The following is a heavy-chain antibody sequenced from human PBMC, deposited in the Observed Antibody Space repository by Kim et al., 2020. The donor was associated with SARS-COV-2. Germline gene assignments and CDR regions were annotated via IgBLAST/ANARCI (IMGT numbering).Heavy chain of an antibody. V-gene: IGHV1-18*01. D-gene: IGHD6-13*01. CDR3: ARVVGGAAGDAFDI. J-gene: IGHJ3*02. Sequence: ASVKVSCKASGYTFTSYGISWVRQAPGQGLEWMGWISAYNGNTNYAQKLQGRVTMTIDTSTSTAYMERRSLRSDDTAVYYCARVVGGAAGDAFDIWGQGTMVTVSS. CDR1: GYTFTSYG. CDR2: ISAYNGNT.